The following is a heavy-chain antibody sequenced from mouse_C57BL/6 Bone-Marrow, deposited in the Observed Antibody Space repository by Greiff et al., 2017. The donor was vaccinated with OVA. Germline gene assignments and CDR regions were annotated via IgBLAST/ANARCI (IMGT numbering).Heavy chain of an antibody. V-gene: IGHV1-5*01. Sequence: EVQLQQSGTVLARPGASVKMSCKTSGYTFTSYWMHWVKQRPGQGLEWIGAIYPGNSDTSYNQKFKGKAKLTAVTSASTAYMELSSLTNEDSAVYYCTIYYGNYGDFDDWGKGTTLTVSS. J-gene: IGHJ2*01. CDR1: GYTFTSYW. CDR3: TIYYGNYGDFDD. CDR2: IYPGNSDT. D-gene: IGHD2-1*01.